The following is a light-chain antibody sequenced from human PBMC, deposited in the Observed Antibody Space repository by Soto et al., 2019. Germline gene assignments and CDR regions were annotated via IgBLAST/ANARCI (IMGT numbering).Light chain of an antibody. J-gene: IGKJ2*03. V-gene: IGKV3-15*01. Sequence: EIVLTQSPATLSVSPGESASLSCRASQSISRNLAWYQQRPGQAPRLLLFRASTRVSGIPARFSGSGSGTEFTLPVSGLQSEDFGVYYCQQYDESPPYSFGPGTKLEIK. CDR2: RAS. CDR3: QQYDESPPYS. CDR1: QSISRN.